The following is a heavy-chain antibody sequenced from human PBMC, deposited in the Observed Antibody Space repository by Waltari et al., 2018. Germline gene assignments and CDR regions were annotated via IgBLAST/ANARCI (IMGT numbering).Heavy chain of an antibody. CDR2: IIPILGIA. D-gene: IGHD3-22*01. CDR3: ARTEYYYDSSGLRYYYYCMDV. Sequence: QVQLVQSGAEVKKPGSSVKVSCKASGGTFSSYAISWVRQAPGQGLEWMGGIIPILGIANYGQKCQGRVTITADESTSTAYMELSSLRSEDTAVYYCARTEYYYDSSGLRYYYYCMDVWGKGTTVTVSS. CDR1: GGTFSSYA. V-gene: IGHV1-69*04. J-gene: IGHJ6*03.